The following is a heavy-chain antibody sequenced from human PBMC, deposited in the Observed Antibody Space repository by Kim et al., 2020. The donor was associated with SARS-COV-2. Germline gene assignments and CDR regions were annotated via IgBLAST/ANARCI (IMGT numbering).Heavy chain of an antibody. D-gene: IGHD2-2*01. J-gene: IGHJ4*02. CDR2: ISGSGDNT. Sequence: GGPLRLSCAASGFTFSSYAMSWVRQAPGKGLEWVSVISGSGDNTCYADSVKGRFTISRDNSKNTLYLQMNSLRAEDTAVYYCAKSTFDIVVVPAAPDLDYWGQGTLVTVSS. CDR1: GFTFSSYA. V-gene: IGHV3-23*01. CDR3: AKSTFDIVVVPAAPDLDY.